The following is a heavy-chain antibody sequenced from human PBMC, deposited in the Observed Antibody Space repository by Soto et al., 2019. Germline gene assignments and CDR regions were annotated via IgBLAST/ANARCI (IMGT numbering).Heavy chain of an antibody. J-gene: IGHJ5*02. D-gene: IGHD1-1*01. Sequence: LSETLSLTCTVSGGSISSYYWSWIRQPPGKGLEWIGYIYYSGSTNYNPSLKSRVTISVDTSKNQFSLKLSSVTAADTAVYYCASWNLHNWFDPWGQGTLVTVSS. CDR3: ASWNLHNWFDP. V-gene: IGHV4-59*01. CDR2: IYYSGST. CDR1: GGSISSYY.